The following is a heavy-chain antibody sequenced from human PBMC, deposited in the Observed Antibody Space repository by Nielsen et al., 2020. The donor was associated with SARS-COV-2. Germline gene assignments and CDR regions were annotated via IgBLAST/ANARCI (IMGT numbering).Heavy chain of an antibody. D-gene: IGHD6-19*01. J-gene: IGHJ3*02. CDR2: FDPEDGET. CDR3: ATEQWLVEDDAFDI. V-gene: IGHV1-24*01. Sequence: ASVKVSCKVSGYTLTELSMHWVRQAPGKGLEWMGGFDPEDGETIYAQKFQGRVTMTEDTSTDTAYMELSSLRSEDTAVYYCATEQWLVEDDAFDIWGQGTMVTVSS. CDR1: GYTLTELS.